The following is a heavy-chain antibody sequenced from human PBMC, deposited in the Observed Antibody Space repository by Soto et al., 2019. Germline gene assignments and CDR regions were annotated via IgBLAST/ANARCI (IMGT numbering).Heavy chain of an antibody. CDR2: IYSGGST. CDR3: ARVEPESSSWYPFDY. D-gene: IGHD6-13*01. J-gene: IGHJ4*02. Sequence: EVQLVESGGGLIQPGGSLRLSCAASGFTVSSNYMSWVRQAPGKGLEWVSVIYSGGSTYYADSVKGRFTISRDNSKNTLYLQMNSLRAEDTAVYYCARVEPESSSWYPFDYWGQGTLVTVSS. V-gene: IGHV3-53*01. CDR1: GFTVSSNY.